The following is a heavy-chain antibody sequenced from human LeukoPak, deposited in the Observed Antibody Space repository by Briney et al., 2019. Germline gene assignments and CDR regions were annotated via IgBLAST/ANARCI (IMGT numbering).Heavy chain of an antibody. V-gene: IGHV3-23*01. CDR1: GFTFSDFG. D-gene: IGHD2-2*02. CDR2: ISDNGGRA. Sequence: GGSLRLSCAASGFTFSDFGMTWVRQAPGKGLEWVSAISDNGGRASYADSVKGRFTISRDNSKNTLYLQMNSLRAEDTAVYYCAKGKCSSTSCYTPWDYWGQGTLVTVSS. J-gene: IGHJ4*02. CDR3: AKGKCSSTSCYTPWDY.